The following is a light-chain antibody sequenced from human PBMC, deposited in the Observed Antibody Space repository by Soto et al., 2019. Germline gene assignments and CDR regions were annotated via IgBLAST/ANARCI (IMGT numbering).Light chain of an antibody. CDR2: DPT. CDR3: YLSYTSTRDI. Sequence: QAVVTQESSLTVSPGGTVTLTCGSSTGAVTSSHSPYWFQQKPGQAPRTLISDPTNRHSWTPARFSASLLGGKAALPLSGAQPEDEADSHYYLSYTSTRDIFDGGTKVTVL. J-gene: IGLJ2*01. V-gene: IGLV7-46*01. CDR1: TGAVTSSHS.